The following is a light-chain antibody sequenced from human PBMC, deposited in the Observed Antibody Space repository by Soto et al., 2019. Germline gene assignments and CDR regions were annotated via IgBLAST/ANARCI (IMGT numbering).Light chain of an antibody. J-gene: IGKJ2*01. Sequence: EIVLTQSPGTLSLLPGERATLSCRASQSLRSDFVAWYQQKPGQAPRLLLYSSSNWATGIPDRFSGSGSGTDFHVTMTRLEPADFAVYYGQQFGISPQTFGQGTKVE. CDR2: SSS. CDR1: QSLRSDF. CDR3: QQFGISPQT. V-gene: IGKV3-20*01.